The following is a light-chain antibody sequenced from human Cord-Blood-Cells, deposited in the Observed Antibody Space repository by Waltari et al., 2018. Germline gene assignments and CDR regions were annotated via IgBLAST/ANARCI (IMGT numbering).Light chain of an antibody. CDR2: AAS. Sequence: IQMTQSPSSLSASVGDRVTITCRASQSISSYVNWYQQKPGKAPKLLIYAASSLQSGVPSRFSGSGSGTDFTLTISSLQPEDFATYYCQQSYSTPYTFGQGTKLEIK. CDR3: QQSYSTPYT. CDR1: QSISSY. V-gene: IGKV1-39*01. J-gene: IGKJ2*01.